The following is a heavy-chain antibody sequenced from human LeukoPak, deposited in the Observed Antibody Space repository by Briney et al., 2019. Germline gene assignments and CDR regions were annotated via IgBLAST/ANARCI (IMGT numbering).Heavy chain of an antibody. CDR2: INCDGTKK. Sequence: GGSLRLSCTASGFTFSDYRMNWVRQAPGKGLEWVANINCDGTKKSYADSVKGRFTISRDNAKNSLDWQMRSLRPQVTAVYICVRGYCYIDYWGQGIPVTVSP. V-gene: IGHV3-7*03. CDR1: GFTFSDYR. D-gene: IGHD5-18*01. J-gene: IGHJ4*02. CDR3: VRGYCYIDY.